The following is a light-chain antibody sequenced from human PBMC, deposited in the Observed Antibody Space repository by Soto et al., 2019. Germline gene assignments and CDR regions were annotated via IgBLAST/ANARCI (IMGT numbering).Light chain of an antibody. CDR1: SSDVGGYNY. Sequence: QSALTQPASVSGSPGQSITMSCTGTSSDVGGYNYVSWYQQHPGKAPKLMIYDVSNRPSGVSNRFSGSKSGNTASLTISGLQAEDEADHYCSSYTSSSTYVVFGGGTKVTVL. J-gene: IGLJ2*01. V-gene: IGLV2-14*01. CDR3: SSYTSSSTYVV. CDR2: DVS.